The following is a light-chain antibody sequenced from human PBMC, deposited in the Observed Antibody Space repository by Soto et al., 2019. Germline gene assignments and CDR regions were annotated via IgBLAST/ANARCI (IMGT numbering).Light chain of an antibody. CDR1: QSISSE. J-gene: IGKJ2*01. V-gene: IGKV3-15*01. CDR2: GAS. Sequence: EIVMTQSPATLSVSPGERATLSCRASQSISSELAWYQQKPGQPPRLLIYGASTRATGVPARFTGSGSGSDFTLTINGLQPEDFSVYYCQPGHNWPLTFGQGTRLEI. CDR3: QPGHNWPLT.